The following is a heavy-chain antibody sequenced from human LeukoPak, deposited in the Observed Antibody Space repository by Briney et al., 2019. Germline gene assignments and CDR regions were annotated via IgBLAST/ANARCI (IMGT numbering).Heavy chain of an antibody. Sequence: SETLSLTCTVSGDSISSYYWNWIRQPPGKRLEWIGHIHFSGDTNYNPSLKSRVTISLDSAKNQFSLRLISVTAADTAVYFCARGVQMSSASATSNTWLDPWGQGTLVSVSP. D-gene: IGHD3-10*01. J-gene: IGHJ5*02. CDR3: ARGVQMSSASATSNTWLDP. CDR2: IHFSGDT. V-gene: IGHV4-59*01. CDR1: GDSISSYY.